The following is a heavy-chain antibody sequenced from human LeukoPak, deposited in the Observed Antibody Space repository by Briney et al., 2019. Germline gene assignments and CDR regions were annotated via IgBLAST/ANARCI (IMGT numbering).Heavy chain of an antibody. V-gene: IGHV4-39*07. Sequence: SETLSLTCNVSGASMSNYYWVWIRQPPGKGLEWIGSIYHSGTTYSGSTYYNPSLKSRVTISIDTSKNQFSLNLSSVTAADTAVYYCARYSSSSDWGQGTLVTVSS. CDR2: IYHSGTTYSGST. CDR1: GASMSNYY. D-gene: IGHD6-6*01. CDR3: ARYSSSSD. J-gene: IGHJ4*02.